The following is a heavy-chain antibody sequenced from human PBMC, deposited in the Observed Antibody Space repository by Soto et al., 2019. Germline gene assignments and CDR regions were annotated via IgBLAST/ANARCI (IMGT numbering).Heavy chain of an antibody. CDR3: AKSRGGTARVAVDI. Sequence: QALLVASGGGVAQSGSSLRISCAASGFIFSTYGIHWVRQAPGKGLEWVAFISYDGTTEDYADPVRGRFSVSRDNSENTVDLHMNNLRPDDTAVYFCAKSRGGTARVAVDIWDQGTRV. CDR1: GFIFSTYG. CDR2: ISYDGTTE. D-gene: IGHD2-15*01. J-gene: IGHJ3*02. V-gene: IGHV3-30*18.